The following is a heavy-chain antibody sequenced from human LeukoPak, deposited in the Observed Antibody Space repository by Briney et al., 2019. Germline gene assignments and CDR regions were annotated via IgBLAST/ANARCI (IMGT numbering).Heavy chain of an antibody. Sequence: SETLSLTCTVSGGSISSSSYYWGWIRQPPGKGLEWIGSIYYSGSTYYNPSLKSRVTISVDTSKNQFSLKLSSVTAADTAVYYCAREFYPMITFGGVIRWGQGTLVTVSS. CDR3: AREFYPMITFGGVIR. CDR2: IYYSGST. V-gene: IGHV4-39*07. CDR1: GGSISSSSYY. J-gene: IGHJ4*02. D-gene: IGHD3-16*01.